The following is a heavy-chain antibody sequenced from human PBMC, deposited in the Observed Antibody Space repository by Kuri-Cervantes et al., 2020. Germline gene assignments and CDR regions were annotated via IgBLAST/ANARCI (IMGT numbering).Heavy chain of an antibody. CDR3: ARGDCSGGSCYWGYYYYMDV. Sequence: ASVKVSCKASGYTFTSYGISWVRQAPGQGLEWMGWMNPNSGNTGYAQKFQGRVTMTRNTSISTAYMELSSLRSEDTAVYYCARGDCSGGSCYWGYYYYMDVWGKGTTVTVSS. CDR2: MNPNSGNT. J-gene: IGHJ6*03. CDR1: GYTFTSYG. V-gene: IGHV1-8*02. D-gene: IGHD2-15*01.